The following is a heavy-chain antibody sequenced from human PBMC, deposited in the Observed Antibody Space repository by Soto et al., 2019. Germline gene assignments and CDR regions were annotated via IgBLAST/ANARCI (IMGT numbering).Heavy chain of an antibody. CDR2: INPNSGDT. D-gene: IGHD3-10*01. J-gene: IGHJ6*02. V-gene: IGHV1-2*02. CDR1: VYTFNSYY. CDR3: ARAGRPLAALAAYYYYALDV. Sequence: XSVKVSCKASVYTFNSYYIHWVRQAPGQGLEWMGWINPNSGDTNFAQKFQGRVNMTRAASISTAFMELSRLTADDTAVYYCARAGRPLAALAAYYYYALDVWGQGTRVTVSS.